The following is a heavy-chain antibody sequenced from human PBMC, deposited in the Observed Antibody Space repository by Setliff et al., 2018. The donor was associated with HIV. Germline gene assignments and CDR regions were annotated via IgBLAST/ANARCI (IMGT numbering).Heavy chain of an antibody. CDR3: ASGKGVRGVIIRGGLDV. CDR2: MNPNSGAT. Sequence: ASVKVSCKTSGLPFSNYDIIWVRRATGQGREWMGWMNPNSGATGYAQKFKDRFIMTRDTSISTAYMELSSLTSEDTAVYYSASGKGVRGVIIRGGLDVWGKGTTVTVSS. V-gene: IGHV1-8*01. D-gene: IGHD3-10*01. J-gene: IGHJ6*04. CDR1: GLPFSNYD.